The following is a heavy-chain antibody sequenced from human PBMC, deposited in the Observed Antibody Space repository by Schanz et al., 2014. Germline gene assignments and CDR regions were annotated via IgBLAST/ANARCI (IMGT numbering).Heavy chain of an antibody. CDR2: ISHSGGRK. V-gene: IGHV3-23*01. Sequence: DVQLLESGGGLVQPGGSLRLSCAASGFTFNSYAMTWVRQAPGKGLEWVSSISHSGGRKYYADSVEGRFTIARDNSRNTLYLQMNSLRTEDTAVYYCASPSGYSDYGTYFDFWGQGTLVTVSS. CDR1: GFTFNSYA. D-gene: IGHD5-12*01. CDR3: ASPSGYSDYGTYFDF. J-gene: IGHJ4*02.